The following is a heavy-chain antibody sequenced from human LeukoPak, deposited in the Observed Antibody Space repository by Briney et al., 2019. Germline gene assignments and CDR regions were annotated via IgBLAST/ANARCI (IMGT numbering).Heavy chain of an antibody. CDR3: ARQGGSYGD. Sequence: SETLSLTCTVSGGSISSNSDYCGWIRQPPGKGLEWIASIYYSGSTYYNPSLKSRVTISVDTSKNQFSLKLSSVTAADTAIYYCARQGGSYGDWGQGTLVTVSS. CDR1: GGSISSNSDY. D-gene: IGHD1-26*01. V-gene: IGHV4-39*01. J-gene: IGHJ4*02. CDR2: IYYSGST.